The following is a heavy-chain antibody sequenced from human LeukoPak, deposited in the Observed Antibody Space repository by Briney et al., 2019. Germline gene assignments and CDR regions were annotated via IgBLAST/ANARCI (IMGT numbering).Heavy chain of an antibody. Sequence: SVKVSCKASGGTFSSYAISWVRQAPGQGLEWMGRIIPILGIANYAQKFQGRVTITADKSTSTAYMELSSLRSEDTAAYYCARGVRYFDWLWFDYWGQGTLVTVSS. CDR3: ARGVRYFDWLWFDY. J-gene: IGHJ4*02. CDR2: IIPILGIA. CDR1: GGTFSSYA. V-gene: IGHV1-69*04. D-gene: IGHD3-9*01.